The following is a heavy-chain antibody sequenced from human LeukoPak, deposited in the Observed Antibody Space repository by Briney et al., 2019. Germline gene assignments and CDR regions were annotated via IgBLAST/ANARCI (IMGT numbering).Heavy chain of an antibody. CDR2: IIPIFGTA. D-gene: IGHD1-1*01. CDR3: ARRSNYNFNEKGPWFDP. CDR1: GGTFSSYA. Sequence: GASVKVSCKASGGTFSSYAISWVRQAPGQGLEWMGGIIPIFGTANYAQKFQGRVTITTDESTSTAYMELSSLRSEDTAVYYCARRSNYNFNEKGPWFDPWGQGTLVTVSS. V-gene: IGHV1-69*05. J-gene: IGHJ5*02.